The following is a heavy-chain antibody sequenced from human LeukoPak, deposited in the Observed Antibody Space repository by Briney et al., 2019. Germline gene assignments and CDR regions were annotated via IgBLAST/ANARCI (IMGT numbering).Heavy chain of an antibody. J-gene: IGHJ4*02. CDR3: ARDQQGVAGYFDY. Sequence: SETLSLTCTVSGGSISSYYWSWIRQPPGKGLEWIGYIYYSGSTNYNPSLKSRVTISVDTSKNQFSLKLSSVTAADTAVYYCARDQQGVAGYFDYWGQGTLVTVSS. CDR2: IYYSGST. CDR1: GGSISSYY. D-gene: IGHD6-19*01. V-gene: IGHV4-59*01.